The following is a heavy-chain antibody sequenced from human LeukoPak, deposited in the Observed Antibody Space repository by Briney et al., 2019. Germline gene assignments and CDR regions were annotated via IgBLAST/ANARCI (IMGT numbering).Heavy chain of an antibody. V-gene: IGHV3-30*02. CDR2: IRYDGSNK. D-gene: IGHD2-2*02. J-gene: IGHJ4*02. CDR3: AKGGGYCSSTSCYIPYGIDY. Sequence: GGSLRLSCAASGFTLSSYGMHWVRQAPGKGLEWVAFIRYDGSNKYYADSVKGRFTISRDNSKNTLYLQMNSLRAEDTAVYYCAKGGGYCSSTSCYIPYGIDYWGQGTLVTVSS. CDR1: GFTLSSYG.